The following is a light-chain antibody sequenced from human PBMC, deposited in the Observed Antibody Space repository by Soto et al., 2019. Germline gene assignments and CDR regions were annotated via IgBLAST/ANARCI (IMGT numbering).Light chain of an antibody. CDR2: GAS. CDR1: QSVRSNF. J-gene: IGKJ2*01. V-gene: IGKV3-20*01. Sequence: EIVLTQSPGTLSLSPGERATLSCRASQSVRSNFLAWYQQRPGQAPRLLIYGASRRATDIPDRFSGSGSGTDFTLTISRLEPEDFAVYYCQQYGSSPEYTFGQGTKLEIK. CDR3: QQYGSSPEYT.